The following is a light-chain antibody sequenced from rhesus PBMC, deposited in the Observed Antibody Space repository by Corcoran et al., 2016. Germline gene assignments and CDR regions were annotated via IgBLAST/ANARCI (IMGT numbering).Light chain of an antibody. CDR3: QHYYDNPYS. V-gene: IGKV1S12*01. Sequence: DIQMTQSPSALSASVGDRVTISCRASQNIYSNLAWYPQKPGKAPKFLIYAASILQTGIPARFSGSGSGKDFTRTISRLQPEDSAAYYCQHYYDNPYSFGQGTKVEIK. CDR1: QNIYSN. CDR2: AAS. J-gene: IGKJ2*01.